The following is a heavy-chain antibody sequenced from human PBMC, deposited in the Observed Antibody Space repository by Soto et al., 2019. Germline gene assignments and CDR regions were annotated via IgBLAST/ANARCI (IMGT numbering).Heavy chain of an antibody. CDR1: GFTFIAHT. D-gene: IGHD2-8*01. V-gene: IGHV3-48*01. Sequence: GGSLILSCAASGFTFIAHTMNWVRQAPGKGLEWVSYIGTDTITTHYADSVKGRFTISRDKSRNTVALQMSNLRAEDTALYYCVSWVSAHFDYWGQGTLVTVSS. J-gene: IGHJ4*02. CDR3: VSWVSAHFDY. CDR2: IGTDTITT.